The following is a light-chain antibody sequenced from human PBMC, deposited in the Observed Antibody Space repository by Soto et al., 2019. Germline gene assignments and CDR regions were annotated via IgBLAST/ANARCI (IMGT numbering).Light chain of an antibody. CDR2: KAS. J-gene: IGKJ4*01. Sequence: DIQMTQSPSTLSASVGDRVTITCRAGQSIRTWLAWYQQKPGKAPKLLISKASSLEGGVPSRFSGGGSGTEFTLTISSLHPDDFATYYCQQYDSYTLTFGGGTKVEI. CDR3: QQYDSYTLT. CDR1: QSIRTW. V-gene: IGKV1-5*03.